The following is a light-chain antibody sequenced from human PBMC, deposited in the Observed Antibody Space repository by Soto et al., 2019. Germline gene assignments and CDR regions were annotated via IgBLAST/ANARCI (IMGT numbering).Light chain of an antibody. CDR1: QSVSSS. CDR3: QQRSSWPLT. Sequence: EIVLTQSPATLSLSPGETATLSCRASQSVSSSLAWYQQKPGQTPRLLIYDASNRATGIPARFSGSGSGTAFTLTVNSLEPEDFAVYYCQQRSSWPLTFGGGTKVEIK. J-gene: IGKJ4*01. CDR2: DAS. V-gene: IGKV3-11*01.